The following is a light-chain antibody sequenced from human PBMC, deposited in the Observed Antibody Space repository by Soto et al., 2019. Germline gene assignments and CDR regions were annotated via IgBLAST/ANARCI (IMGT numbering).Light chain of an antibody. CDR3: QQYNNWPYT. CDR2: GAS. J-gene: IGKJ5*01. CDR1: QSVGSN. V-gene: IGKV3-15*01. Sequence: EIVMTQSPATLSASPGERAPLSCRASQSVGSNLAWYQQKPGQAPRLLIYGASTRATGIPASFSGSGSGTEFTLTIRSLQSEDSAVYYCQQYNNWPYTFGQGTRLEIK.